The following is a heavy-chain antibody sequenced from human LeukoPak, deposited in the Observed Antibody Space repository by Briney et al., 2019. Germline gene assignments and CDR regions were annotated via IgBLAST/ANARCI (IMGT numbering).Heavy chain of an antibody. Sequence: GGSLRLSCVASAFTVSNYWMHWVRHAPEKGRMWVSKTNSDGSGPDYADSVKGRFTISRDNAKNTLYLQMNSLRAEDTAVYYCARDVYGLGDYWGQGTLVTVSS. V-gene: IGHV3-74*01. CDR1: AFTVSNYW. CDR3: ARDVYGLGDY. D-gene: IGHD1-14*01. CDR2: TNSDGSGP. J-gene: IGHJ4*02.